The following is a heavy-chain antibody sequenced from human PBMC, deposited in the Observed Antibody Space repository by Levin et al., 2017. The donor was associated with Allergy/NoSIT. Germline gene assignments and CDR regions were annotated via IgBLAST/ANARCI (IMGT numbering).Heavy chain of an antibody. CDR3: ARVGAAGDLDY. J-gene: IGHJ4*02. V-gene: IGHV2-70*04. D-gene: IGHD7-27*01. CDR1: GFSLSTNGMR. Sequence: QTLSLTCTFSGFSLSTNGMRVSWIRQPPGKALEWLARIDWDDDKFYSTSLKTRLTISKDTSKSQVVLTLTNMAPVDTATYFCARVGAAGDLDYWGQGTLVTVSS. CDR2: IDWDDDK.